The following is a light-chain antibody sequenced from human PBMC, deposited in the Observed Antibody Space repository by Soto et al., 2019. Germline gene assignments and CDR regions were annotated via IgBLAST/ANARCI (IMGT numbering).Light chain of an antibody. J-gene: IGLJ2*01. CDR1: GSNIGNNY. CDR3: GTWDSSLSAVA. V-gene: IGLV1-51*01. CDR2: DNN. Sequence: QSVLTQPPSVSAAPGQKVTTSCSGSGSNIGNNYVSWYQQLPGTAPKLLIYDNNKRPSGIPDRFSGSKSGTSATLGITGLQTGDEADYYCGTWDSSLSAVAFGGGTK.